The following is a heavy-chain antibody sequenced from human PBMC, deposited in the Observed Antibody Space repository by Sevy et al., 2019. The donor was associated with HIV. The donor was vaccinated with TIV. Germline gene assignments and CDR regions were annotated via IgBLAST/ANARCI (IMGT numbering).Heavy chain of an antibody. CDR1: GGTFSSYA. CDR2: IIPIFGTA. J-gene: IGHJ6*02. V-gene: IGHV1-69*13. CDR3: ARVRRSTISWTGYYYGMDV. D-gene: IGHD3-9*01. Sequence: ASVKVSCKASGGTFSSYAISWVRQAPGQGLEWMGGIIPIFGTANYAQKFQGRVTITADESTSTAYMGLSSLRSEDTAVYYCARVRRSTISWTGYYYGMDVWGQGTTVTVSS.